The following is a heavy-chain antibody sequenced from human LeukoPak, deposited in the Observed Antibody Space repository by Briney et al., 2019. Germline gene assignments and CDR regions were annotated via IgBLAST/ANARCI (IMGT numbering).Heavy chain of an antibody. J-gene: IGHJ4*02. V-gene: IGHV1-69*13. CDR2: IIPIFGTA. CDR3: ASAKYYDFWSGYAN. D-gene: IGHD3-3*01. Sequence: SVKVSCKASGGTFSSYAISWVRQAPGQGLEWMGGIIPIFGTANYAQKFQGRVTITADESTSTAYMELSSLRSEDTAVYYCASAKYYDFWSGYANWGQGTLVTVSS. CDR1: GGTFSSYA.